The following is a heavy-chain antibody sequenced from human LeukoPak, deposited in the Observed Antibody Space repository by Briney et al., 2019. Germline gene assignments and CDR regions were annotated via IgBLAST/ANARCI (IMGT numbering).Heavy chain of an antibody. CDR2: IGGEGGGI. J-gene: IGHJ4*02. CDR1: GFTFSDYY. CDR3: AKYAPTTTVVTRFFDY. V-gene: IGHV3-23*01. Sequence: GGSLRLSCAASGFTFSDYYMTWVRHAPGKGLEGVSVIGGEGGGIQYADYVKGRFSISRDNSKNTLYLQMNTLRAEDTAVYYCAKYAPTTTVVTRFFDYWGQGTLVSVSS. D-gene: IGHD4-23*01.